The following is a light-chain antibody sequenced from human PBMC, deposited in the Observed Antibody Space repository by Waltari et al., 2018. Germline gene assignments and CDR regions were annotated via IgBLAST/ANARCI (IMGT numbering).Light chain of an antibody. CDR3: QQYYSYPQT. J-gene: IGKJ1*01. CDR2: TAS. Sequence: AIRITQSPSSLSASTGDRVTITCRASQGISSYLAWYHQKPGKAPKLLIYTASTLQSGVPSRFSGSGSGTDFTLTISCLQSEDFATYYCQQYYSYPQTFGQGTKVEIK. CDR1: QGISSY. V-gene: IGKV1-8*01.